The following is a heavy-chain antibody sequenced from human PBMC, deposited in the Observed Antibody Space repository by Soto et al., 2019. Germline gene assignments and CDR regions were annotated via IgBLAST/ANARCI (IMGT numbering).Heavy chain of an antibody. CDR1: GGTFSSYA. CDR2: IIPILGIA. CDR3: ARDGPIAARDDAFDI. D-gene: IGHD6-6*01. J-gene: IGHJ3*02. Sequence: SVKVSCKASGGTFSSYAISWVRQAPGQGLEWMGRIIPILGIANYAQKFQGRVTITADKSTSTAYMELSSLRSEDTAVYYCARDGPIAARDDAFDIWGQGTMVTVSS. V-gene: IGHV1-69*04.